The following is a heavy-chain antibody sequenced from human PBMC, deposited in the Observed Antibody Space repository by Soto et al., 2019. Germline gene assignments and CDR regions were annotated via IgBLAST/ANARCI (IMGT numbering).Heavy chain of an antibody. V-gene: IGHV4-31*03. CDR1: RAFINSGGFY. CDR2: IFHSGST. J-gene: IGHJ5*02. D-gene: IGHD2-15*01. CDR3: VRGGIAGHWFDP. Sequence: QVQLQESGPGLVKPTQTLSLTCSVSRAFINSGGFYYSWIRQPPGKGLEWLGYIFHSGSTLYNPSLXGXVTLSADTSRHQLSLYLTSVTAADTAVYYCVRGGIAGHWFDPWGQGILVTVSS.